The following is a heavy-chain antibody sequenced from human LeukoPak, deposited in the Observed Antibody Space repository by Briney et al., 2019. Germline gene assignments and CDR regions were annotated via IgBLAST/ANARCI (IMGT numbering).Heavy chain of an antibody. CDR1: GFTFSSYG. J-gene: IGHJ4*02. D-gene: IGHD3-16*02. CDR3: ASVWGSYRWAFDY. CDR2: ISGSGGST. V-gene: IGHV3-23*01. Sequence: PGGSLRLSCAASGFTFSSYGMSWVRQAPGKGLEWVSAISGSGGSTYYADSVKGRFTISRDNSKNTLYLQMNSLRAEDTAVYYCASVWGSYRWAFDYWGQGSLVTVSS.